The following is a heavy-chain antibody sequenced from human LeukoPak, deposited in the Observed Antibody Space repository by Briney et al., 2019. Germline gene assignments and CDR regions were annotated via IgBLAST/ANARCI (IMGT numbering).Heavy chain of an antibody. V-gene: IGHV3-30-3*01. CDR3: ARPYDFNYYGMDV. CDR1: GFTFSSYA. CDR2: ISYDGSNK. Sequence: GGSLRLSCAASGFTFSSYAMHWVRQAPGKGLEWVAVISYDGSNKYYADSVKGRFTISRDSSKNTLYLQMNSLRAEDTAVYYCARPYDFNYYGMDVWGQGTTVTVSS. D-gene: IGHD3-3*01. J-gene: IGHJ6*02.